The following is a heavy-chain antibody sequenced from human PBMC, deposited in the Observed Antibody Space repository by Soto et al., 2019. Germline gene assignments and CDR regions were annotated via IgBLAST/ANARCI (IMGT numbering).Heavy chain of an antibody. Sequence: EVQLVESGGGLVKPGGSLRLSCATSGFTFSSYSMNWVRQAPGKDLDWISSISTGSDYVYYADSVAGRFTISRDNAKSSLYLQMNSLRAEDTAVYYCARDSRIVARPAMGSVGFDPWGQGTLVTVSS. D-gene: IGHD2-2*01. CDR1: GFTFSSYS. CDR3: ARDSRIVARPAMGSVGFDP. J-gene: IGHJ5*02. V-gene: IGHV3-21*06. CDR2: ISTGSDYV.